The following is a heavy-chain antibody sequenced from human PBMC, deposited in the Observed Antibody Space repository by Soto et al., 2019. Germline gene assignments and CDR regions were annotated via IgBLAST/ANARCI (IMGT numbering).Heavy chain of an antibody. V-gene: IGHV3-9*01. Sequence: PGGSLRPSCAASGFTFDDYAMHWVRQAPGKGLEWVSGISWNSGSIGYADSVKGRFTISRDNAKNSLYLQMNSLRAEDTALYYCAKDLRMRVFEDAFDIWGQGTMVTVSS. CDR3: AKDLRMRVFEDAFDI. CDR2: ISWNSGSI. D-gene: IGHD6-13*01. CDR1: GFTFDDYA. J-gene: IGHJ3*02.